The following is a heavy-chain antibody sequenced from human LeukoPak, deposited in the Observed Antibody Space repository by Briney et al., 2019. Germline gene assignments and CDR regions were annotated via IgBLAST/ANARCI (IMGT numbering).Heavy chain of an antibody. Sequence: GASVKVSSKASGYTFTSYGISWERQAPGQGLEWMGWISAYNGNTNYAQKLQGRVTIPTDTSTSTAYMELRSLRSDDTAVYYCARDPYDFWSGDHDYWGQGTLVTVS. CDR3: ARDPYDFWSGDHDY. J-gene: IGHJ4*02. CDR2: ISAYNGNT. V-gene: IGHV1-18*01. CDR1: GYTFTSYG. D-gene: IGHD3-3*01.